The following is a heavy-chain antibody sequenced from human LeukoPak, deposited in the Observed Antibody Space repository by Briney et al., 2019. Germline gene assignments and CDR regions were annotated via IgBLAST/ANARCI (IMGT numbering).Heavy chain of an antibody. D-gene: IGHD6-19*01. CDR3: ARDVEQWLGTPAFDI. CDR1: GFTFSSYW. CDR2: IKQDGSEK. V-gene: IGHV3-7*01. Sequence: GGSLRLSCAASGFTFSSYWMSWVRQAPGKGLEWVANIKQDGSEKYYVDSVKGRFTISRDNAKNSLYLQMNSLRAEDTAVYYCARDVEQWLGTPAFDIWGQGTMVTVSS. J-gene: IGHJ3*02.